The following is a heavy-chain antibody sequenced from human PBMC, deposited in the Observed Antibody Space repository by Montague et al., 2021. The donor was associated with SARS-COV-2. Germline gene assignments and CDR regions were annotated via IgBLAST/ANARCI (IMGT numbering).Heavy chain of an antibody. CDR2: INHRGST. V-gene: IGHV4-34*01. Sequence: SETLSLTSAVYDGSFSDYSWTWIRQPPGKGLEWTGEINHRGSTNYNPSLKSRVTISVDTSKNQFSLKMTSVTAADTAVYYCARGRQHINMVVVVVTGGEYYFDFWGQGTLVAVSS. D-gene: IGHD3-22*01. CDR3: ARGRQHINMVVVVVTGGEYYFDF. CDR1: DGSFSDYS. J-gene: IGHJ4*02.